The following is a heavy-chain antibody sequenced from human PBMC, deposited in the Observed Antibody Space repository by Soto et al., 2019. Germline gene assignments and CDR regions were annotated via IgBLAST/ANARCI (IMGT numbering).Heavy chain of an antibody. CDR2: IYYSGST. CDR1: GGSISSYY. V-gene: IGHV4-59*08. D-gene: IGHD2-15*01. CDR3: ARLLGEFNCGGGSCYSEVVFDF. Sequence: SETLSLTCTVSGGSISSYYWSWIRQPPGKGLEWIGYIYYSGSTNYNPSLKSRVTISVDTSKNQFSLKLSSVTAADTAVYYCARLLGEFNCGGGSCYSEVVFDFGGQGKMVTVSS. J-gene: IGHJ3*01.